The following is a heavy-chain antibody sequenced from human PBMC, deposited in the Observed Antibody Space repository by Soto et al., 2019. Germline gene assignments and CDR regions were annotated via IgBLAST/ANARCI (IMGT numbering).Heavy chain of an antibody. Sequence: GGSLRLSCAASGFTFSSYWMSWVRQAPGKGLEWVANIKQDGSEKYYVDSVKGRFTISRDNAKNSLYLQMNSLRAEDTAVYYCARGVGDWNYDFPAYYYYMDVWGKGTTVTVSS. CDR2: IKQDGSEK. V-gene: IGHV3-7*01. J-gene: IGHJ6*03. CDR3: ARGVGDWNYDFPAYYYYMDV. D-gene: IGHD1-7*01. CDR1: GFTFSSYW.